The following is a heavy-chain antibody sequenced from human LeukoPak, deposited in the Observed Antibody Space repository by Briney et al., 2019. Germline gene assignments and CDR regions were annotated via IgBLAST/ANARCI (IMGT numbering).Heavy chain of an antibody. CDR2: VSHSGST. D-gene: IGHD3-10*01. J-gene: IGHJ4*02. Sequence: KPSQTLSLTCAVSGDSISNTYWWTWVCQPPGKGLEWIGEVSHSGSTNYKPSLKGRVTISLDKSNNQFSLKLTSVTAADTAVYYCARDPPGSGINFDQWGQGTLVTVSS. V-gene: IGHV4-4*02. CDR1: GDSISNTYW. CDR3: ARDPPGSGINFDQ.